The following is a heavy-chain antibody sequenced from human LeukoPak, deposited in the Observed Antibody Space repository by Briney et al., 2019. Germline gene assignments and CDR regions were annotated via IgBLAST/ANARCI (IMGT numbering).Heavy chain of an antibody. CDR1: GGSISSYY. V-gene: IGHV4-59*08. CDR2: ITS. D-gene: IGHD4-17*01. Sequence: SETLSLTCTVSGGSISSYYWSWIRQPPGKGLEWIGSITSHYKSALNSRVTISLDTSKNQFSLKLSSVTVTDTAVYYCARHPPYGAHDYWGQGILVTVSS. CDR3: ARHPPYGAHDY. J-gene: IGHJ4*02.